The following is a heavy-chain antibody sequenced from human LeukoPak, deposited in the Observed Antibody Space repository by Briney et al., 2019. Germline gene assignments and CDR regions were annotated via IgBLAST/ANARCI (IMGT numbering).Heavy chain of an antibody. CDR2: ISSSSSI. J-gene: IGHJ6*02. CDR1: GFTFSSYA. Sequence: PGGSLRLSCAASGFTFSSYAMSWVRQAPGKGLEWVSYISSSSSIYYSESVMGGFTISRDNANNSLYLQMNSLRDEDTAVYYCAVDIVVVPSRGMDVWGQGTTVTVSS. CDR3: AVDIVVVPSRGMDV. V-gene: IGHV3-48*02. D-gene: IGHD2-2*01.